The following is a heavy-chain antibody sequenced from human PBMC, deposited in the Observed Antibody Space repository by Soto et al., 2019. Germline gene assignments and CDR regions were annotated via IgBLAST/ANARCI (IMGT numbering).Heavy chain of an antibody. Sequence: QVQLQESGPRLVKPSETLSLTYTVSGDSISSYYWSWIRQPPGKGLEWIGYIYYSGSTNYNPSLKSRVTISVDTPKNQVSLKLTSVTAADTAGYYCARGVATIGPWGQGTLVTVSS. J-gene: IGHJ5*02. V-gene: IGHV4-59*01. D-gene: IGHD5-12*01. CDR1: GDSISSYY. CDR2: IYYSGST. CDR3: ARGVATIGP.